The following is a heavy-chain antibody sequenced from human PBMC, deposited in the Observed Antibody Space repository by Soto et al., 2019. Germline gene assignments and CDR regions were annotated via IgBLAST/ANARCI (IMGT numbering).Heavy chain of an antibody. Sequence: GGSLRLSCVDSGFTFNDYYMSWIRQAPGKGLEWLSYISVTSAYTNYAESVKGRFTISRDNAQNSLYLQMNSLRAEDTALYYCAITPRSSYGPFDYWGRGTLVTVSS. CDR1: GFTFNDYY. V-gene: IGHV3-11*06. CDR3: AITPRSSYGPFDY. CDR2: ISVTSAYT. J-gene: IGHJ4*02. D-gene: IGHD5-18*01.